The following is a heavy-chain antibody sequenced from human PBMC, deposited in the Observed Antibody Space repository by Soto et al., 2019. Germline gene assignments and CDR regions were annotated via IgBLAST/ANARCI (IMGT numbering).Heavy chain of an antibody. Sequence: GASVKVSCKASGGTFSSYTISWVRQAPGQGLEWMGRIIPILGIANYAQKFQGRVTITADKSTSTAYMELSSLRSEDTAVYYCARVWDCSGGSCYSYNWFDPWGQGTLVTVSS. J-gene: IGHJ5*02. V-gene: IGHV1-69*02. D-gene: IGHD2-15*01. CDR3: ARVWDCSGGSCYSYNWFDP. CDR2: IIPILGIA. CDR1: GGTFSSYT.